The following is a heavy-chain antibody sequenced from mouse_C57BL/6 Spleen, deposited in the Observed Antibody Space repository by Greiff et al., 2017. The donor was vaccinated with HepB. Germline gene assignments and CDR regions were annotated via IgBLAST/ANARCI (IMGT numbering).Heavy chain of an antibody. J-gene: IGHJ2*01. Sequence: VKLQQPGAELVKPGASVKMSCKASGYTFTSYWITWVKQRPGQGLEWIGDIYPGSGSTNYNEKFKSKATLTVDTSSSTAYMQLSSLTSEDSAVYYCARRGGHMAPIYWGQGTTLTVSS. D-gene: IGHD3-3*01. CDR2: IYPGSGST. V-gene: IGHV1-55*01. CDR1: GYTFTSYW. CDR3: ARRGGHMAPIY.